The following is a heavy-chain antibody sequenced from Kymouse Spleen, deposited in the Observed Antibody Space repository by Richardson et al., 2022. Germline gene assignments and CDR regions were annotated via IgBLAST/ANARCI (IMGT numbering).Heavy chain of an antibody. CDR3: ASRGVGALFDY. D-gene: IGHD1-26*01. CDR2: INHSGST. V-gene: IGHV4-34*01. J-gene: IGHJ4*02. Sequence: QVQLQQWGAGLLKPSETLSLTCAVYGGSFSGYYWSWIRQPPGKGLEWIGEINHSGSTNYNPSLKSRVTISVDTSKNQFSLKLSSVTAADTAVYYCASRGVGALFDYWGQGTLVTVSS. CDR1: GGSFSGYY.